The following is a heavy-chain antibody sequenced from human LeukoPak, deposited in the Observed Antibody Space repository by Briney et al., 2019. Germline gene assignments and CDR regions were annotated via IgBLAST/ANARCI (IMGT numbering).Heavy chain of an antibody. V-gene: IGHV3-30*02. CDR2: ILYDVSNK. CDR3: AREGIRGFDP. D-gene: IGHD5-18*01. J-gene: IGHJ5*02. CDR1: GFTLRIYG. Sequence: GGSLRLSCAPSGFTLRIYGMHGVRQAPGKGLEWVAFILYDVSNKYYAASVKGRFSISRDNSKKTLYLRMNRLRAEDAAVYSCAREGIRGFDPWGQGTLVTVSS.